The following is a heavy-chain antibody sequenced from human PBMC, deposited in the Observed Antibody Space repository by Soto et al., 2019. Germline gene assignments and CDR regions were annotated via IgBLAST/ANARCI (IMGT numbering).Heavy chain of an antibody. CDR2: IIPIFGTA. V-gene: IGHV1-69*01. J-gene: IGHJ4*02. CDR1: GGTFSSYA. D-gene: IGHD3-10*01. CDR3: ATYYYGSGTLIQWGFDY. Sequence: QVQLVQSGAEVKKPGSSVKVSCKASGGTFSSYAISWVRQAPGQGLEWMGGIIPIFGTANYAQKLQGRVTITADESTSTDYMELCSLRSEDTAVYYCATYYYGSGTLIQWGFDYWGQGKLVTVSS.